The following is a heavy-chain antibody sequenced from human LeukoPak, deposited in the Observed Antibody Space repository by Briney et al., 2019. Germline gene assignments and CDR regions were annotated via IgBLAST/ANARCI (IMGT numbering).Heavy chain of an antibody. V-gene: IGHV1-46*01. CDR1: GYTFTSYY. CDR2: INPSGGST. D-gene: IGHD3-22*01. J-gene: IGHJ4*02. Sequence: ASVKLSCKASGYTFTSYYMHWVRQAPGQGLEWTGIINPSGGSTSYAQKFQGRVTMTRDTSTSTVYMELSSLRSEDTAVYYCAAYYYDSSGYNAFDYWGQGTLVTVSS. CDR3: AAYYYDSSGYNAFDY.